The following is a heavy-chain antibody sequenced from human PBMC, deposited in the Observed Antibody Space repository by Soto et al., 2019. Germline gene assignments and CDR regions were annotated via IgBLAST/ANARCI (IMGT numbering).Heavy chain of an antibody. Sequence: QVQLVQSGGEVKKPGASVKVCCKTSGYSFTTYGISWVRQAPGQGLEWMGWISAYNGNTNYAQKLQDRVTMTTDTSTSTAYMELRSLRSDDTAVYYCAREGPAPYYYYGMDVWGQGSTVTVSS. CDR2: ISAYNGNT. J-gene: IGHJ6*02. CDR1: GYSFTTYG. V-gene: IGHV1-18*01. CDR3: AREGPAPYYYYGMDV.